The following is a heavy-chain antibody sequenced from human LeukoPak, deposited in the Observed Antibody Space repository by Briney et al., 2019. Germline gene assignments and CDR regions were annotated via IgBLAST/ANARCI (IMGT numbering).Heavy chain of an antibody. CDR1: GGSISSYY. Sequence: SETLSHTCTVSGGSISSYYWSWIRQPPGKGLEWIGYIYYSGSTNYNPSLKSRVTISVDTSKNQFSLKLSSVTAADTTVYYCAWFGEFDDYWGQGTLVTVSS. CDR2: IYYSGST. V-gene: IGHV4-59*01. D-gene: IGHD3-10*01. CDR3: AWFGEFDDY. J-gene: IGHJ4*02.